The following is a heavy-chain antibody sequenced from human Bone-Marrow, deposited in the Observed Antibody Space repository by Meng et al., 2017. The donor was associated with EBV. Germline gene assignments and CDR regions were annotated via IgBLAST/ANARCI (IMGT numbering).Heavy chain of an antibody. J-gene: IGHJ4*02. D-gene: IGHD1-26*01. CDR2: IYHSGRT. CDR3: ARDLRETSGTFPFDY. CDR1: GGSISSSNW. Sequence: QRSVPGLVTPSGPLSRPLLVPGGSISSSNWWSWVRQPPGKGLEWIGEIYHSGRTNYNPSLKSRVTISVDKSKNQLSLKLSSVTAADTAVYYCARDLRETSGTFPFDYWGQGTLVTVSS. V-gene: IGHV4-4*02.